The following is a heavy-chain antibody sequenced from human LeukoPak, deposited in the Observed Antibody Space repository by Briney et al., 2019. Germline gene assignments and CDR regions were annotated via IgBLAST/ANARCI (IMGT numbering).Heavy chain of an antibody. Sequence: GGSLRLSCSASGFTSSSYTMNWIRQAPGKGLEWVSSISPSSSMMHYADSVGGRFTISRDNAKNSLYLQMNSLRDEDTAVYYCASRRGFDDWGQGTLVTVSS. D-gene: IGHD3-10*01. CDR3: ASRRGFDD. CDR1: GFTSSSYT. J-gene: IGHJ4*02. CDR2: ISPSSSMM. V-gene: IGHV3-48*02.